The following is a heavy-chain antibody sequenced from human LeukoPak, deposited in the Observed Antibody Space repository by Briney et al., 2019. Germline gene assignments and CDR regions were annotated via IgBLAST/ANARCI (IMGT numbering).Heavy chain of an antibody. CDR1: GFTFSSYW. Sequence: GGSLRLSCAASGFTFSSYWMSWVRQAPGKGLEWVSLIYSGGSTYYADSVKGRFTISRDNSKNTLYLQMNSLRAEDTAVYYCARDHFGSEAPLDYFDYWGQGTLVTVSS. CDR3: ARDHFGSEAPLDYFDY. V-gene: IGHV3-66*01. D-gene: IGHD3-10*01. CDR2: IYSGGST. J-gene: IGHJ4*02.